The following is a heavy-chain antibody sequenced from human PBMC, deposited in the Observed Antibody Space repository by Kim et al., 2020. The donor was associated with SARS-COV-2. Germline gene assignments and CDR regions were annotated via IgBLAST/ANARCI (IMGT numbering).Heavy chain of an antibody. CDR1: GYTFTSYA. CDR3: ARVTWIQLWLPDY. CDR2: INAGNGNT. V-gene: IGHV1-3*01. D-gene: IGHD5-18*01. J-gene: IGHJ4*02. Sequence: ASVKVSCKASGYTFTSYAMHWVRQAPGQRLEWMGWINAGNGNTKYSQKFQGRVTITRDTSASTAYMELSSLRSEDTAVYYCARVTWIQLWLPDYWGQGTLVTVSS.